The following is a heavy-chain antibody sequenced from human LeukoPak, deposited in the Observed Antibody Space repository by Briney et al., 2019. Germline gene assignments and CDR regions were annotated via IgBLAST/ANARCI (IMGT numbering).Heavy chain of an antibody. CDR1: GGSISSYY. CDR2: IYQSGST. J-gene: IGHJ4*02. Sequence: PSETLSLTCTASGGSISSYYWSWIRLPPGKGLEWIGSIYQSGSTYYNPSLKSRVTISVDTSKNQFSLKLRSVTAADTAAYYCARSLSTAGIDYWGQGTLVTVSS. V-gene: IGHV4-59*08. CDR3: ARSLSTAGIDY. D-gene: IGHD2-2*01.